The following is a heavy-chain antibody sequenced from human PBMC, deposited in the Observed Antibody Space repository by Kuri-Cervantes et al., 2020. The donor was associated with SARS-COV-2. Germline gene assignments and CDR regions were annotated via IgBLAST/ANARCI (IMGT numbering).Heavy chain of an antibody. CDR2: ISGSGGST. Sequence: GGSLRLSCAASGFTFSSHAMSWVRQAPGKGLEWVSAISGSGGSTYYADSVKGRFTISRDNSRNTLYLQMNSLSAEDTAVYYCAKDLAVAGSEDDSWGQGTLVTVSS. CDR1: GFTFSSHA. D-gene: IGHD6-19*01. J-gene: IGHJ4*02. CDR3: AKDLAVAGSEDDS. V-gene: IGHV3-23*01.